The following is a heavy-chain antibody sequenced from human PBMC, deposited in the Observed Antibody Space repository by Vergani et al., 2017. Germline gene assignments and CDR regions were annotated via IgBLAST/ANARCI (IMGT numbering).Heavy chain of an antibody. V-gene: IGHV1-46*01. CDR2: INPSGGST. J-gene: IGHJ5*02. Sequence: QVQLVQSGAEVKKPGASVKVSCKASGYTFTSYYMHWVRQAPGQGLEWMGIINPSGGSTSYAQKFQGRVTITADESTSTAYMELSSLRSEDTAVYYCARDPYSYYWFDPWGQGTLVTVSS. D-gene: IGHD5-18*01. CDR1: GYTFTSYY. CDR3: ARDPYSYYWFDP.